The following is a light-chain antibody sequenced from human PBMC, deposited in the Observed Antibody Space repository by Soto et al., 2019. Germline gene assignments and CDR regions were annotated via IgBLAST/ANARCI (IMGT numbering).Light chain of an antibody. J-gene: IGKJ4*01. CDR1: QSVSINF. Sequence: EIVLTQSPGTLSLFPGERATLSCRASQSVSINFLAWYQQKPGQAPRLLIYAASSRATGIPDRFSGSGSGTDFTLTISRLEPEDFALYYCQQYGTSPLTFGGGTKVDIK. CDR2: AAS. CDR3: QQYGTSPLT. V-gene: IGKV3-20*01.